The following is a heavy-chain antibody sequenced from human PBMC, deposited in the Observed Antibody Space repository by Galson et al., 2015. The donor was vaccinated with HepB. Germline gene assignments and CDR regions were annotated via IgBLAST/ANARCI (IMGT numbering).Heavy chain of an antibody. Sequence: SLRLSCAASGFTFSSYVMSWVRQAPGKGLEWVSAIGGNGSSSYYADSVKGRFTISRDNSKNTLYLQMNSLRAEDTTVYYCARHQLATFDYWGQRTLVTVSS. CDR2: IGGNGSSS. D-gene: IGHD6-13*01. V-gene: IGHV3-23*01. J-gene: IGHJ4*01. CDR3: ARHQLATFDY. CDR1: GFTFSSYV.